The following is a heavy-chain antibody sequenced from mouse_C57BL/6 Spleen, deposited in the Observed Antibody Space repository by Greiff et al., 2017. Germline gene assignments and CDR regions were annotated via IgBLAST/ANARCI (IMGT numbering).Heavy chain of an antibody. CDR3: ARNYGSSYYGAMDY. CDR2: IWSGGST. J-gene: IGHJ4*01. V-gene: IGHV2-2*01. D-gene: IGHD1-1*01. CDR1: GFSLTSYG. Sequence: VQLQQSGPGLVQPSQSLSITCTVSGFSLTSYGVHWVRQSPGKGLAWLGVIWSGGSTDYNAAFISRLSISKDNSKSQVFFKMNSLQADDTAIYYCARNYGSSYYGAMDYWGQGTSVTVSS.